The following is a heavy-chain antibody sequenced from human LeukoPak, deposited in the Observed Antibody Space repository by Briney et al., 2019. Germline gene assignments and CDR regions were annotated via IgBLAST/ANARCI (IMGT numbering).Heavy chain of an antibody. CDR1: GFSLSTARVR. CDR2: LDWDVDQ. D-gene: IGHD2-2*02. CDR3: ARTISVTDYFDY. Sequence: SGPTLVNPTQSLTLTFTISGFSLSTARVRVSCIRQPPGKALEWLARLDWDVDQFYKTSLKTRLTISKDPSKNQVILIMTNMEPVDTGTYYCARTISVTDYFDYWGPGTLVTVSS. J-gene: IGHJ4*02. V-gene: IGHV2-70*04.